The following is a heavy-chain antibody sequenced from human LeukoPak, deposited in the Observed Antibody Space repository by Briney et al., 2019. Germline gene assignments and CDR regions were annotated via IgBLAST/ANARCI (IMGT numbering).Heavy chain of an antibody. Sequence: SETLSLTCTVSGGSISSYYWSWIRQPPGKGLEWIGYIYYSGSTNYNPSLKSRVTISVDTSNNQFSLKLSSVTAADTAVYYCATHYCYDSSGLGGYYFDYWGQGTLVTVSS. CDR1: GGSISSYY. CDR3: ATHYCYDSSGLGGYYFDY. V-gene: IGHV4-59*01. CDR2: IYYSGST. D-gene: IGHD3-22*01. J-gene: IGHJ4*02.